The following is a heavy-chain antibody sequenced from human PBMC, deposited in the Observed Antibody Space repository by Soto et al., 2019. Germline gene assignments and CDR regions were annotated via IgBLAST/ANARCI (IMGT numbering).Heavy chain of an antibody. D-gene: IGHD6-19*01. Sequence: QVPLVESGGGVVQPGRSLRLSCAASGFTFSSYGMHWVRQAPGKGLEWVAVISYDGSNKYYADSVKGRFTISRDNSKNTLYLQMNSLGAEDTAVYYCAKDRWGIAVAGTDYWGQGTLVTVSS. CDR2: ISYDGSNK. V-gene: IGHV3-30*18. J-gene: IGHJ4*02. CDR3: AKDRWGIAVAGTDY. CDR1: GFTFSSYG.